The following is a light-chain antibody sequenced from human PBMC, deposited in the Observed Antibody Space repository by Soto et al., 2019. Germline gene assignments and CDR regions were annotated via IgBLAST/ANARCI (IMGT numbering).Light chain of an antibody. CDR3: SSYTSSSTVV. Sequence: QSALTQPASVSGSPGQSITISCPGTSSDVGGYNYVSWYQQHPGKAPKLMIYEVSNRPSGVSNRFSGSKSGNTASLTISGLQAEDEADYYCSSYTSSSTVVFCGGTKLTVL. J-gene: IGLJ2*01. CDR2: EVS. CDR1: SSDVGGYNY. V-gene: IGLV2-14*01.